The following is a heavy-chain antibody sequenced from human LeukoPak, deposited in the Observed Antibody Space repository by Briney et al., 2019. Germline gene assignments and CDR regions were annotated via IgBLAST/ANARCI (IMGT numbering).Heavy chain of an antibody. J-gene: IGHJ4*02. CDR3: ARGYRITMIVVDYYFDY. D-gene: IGHD3-22*01. CDR1: GYTFTSYY. CDR2: INPSGGST. V-gene: IGHV1-46*01. Sequence: GASVKVSCKASGYTFTSYYMHWVRQAPGQGLEWMGIINPSGGSTSYAQKFQGRVTMTRNTSISTAYMELSSLRSEDTAVYYCARGYRITMIVVDYYFDYWGQGTLVTVSS.